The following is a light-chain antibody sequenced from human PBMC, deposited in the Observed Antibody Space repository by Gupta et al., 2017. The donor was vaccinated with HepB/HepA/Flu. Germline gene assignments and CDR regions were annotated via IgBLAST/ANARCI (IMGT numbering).Light chain of an antibody. CDR3: QQYNNWPLYT. Sequence: TVITHSRATLFVSTGERATLSCRASQSVSSNLAWYQQKPGQAPRLLIYGASTRATGIPARFSGSGSGTEFTLTISSLQSEDFAVYYCQQYNNWPLYTFGQGTKLEIK. J-gene: IGKJ2*01. V-gene: IGKV3-15*01. CDR2: GAS. CDR1: QSVSSN.